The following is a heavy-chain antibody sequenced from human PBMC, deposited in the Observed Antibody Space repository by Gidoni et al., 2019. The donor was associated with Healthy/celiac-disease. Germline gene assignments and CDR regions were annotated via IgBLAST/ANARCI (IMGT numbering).Heavy chain of an antibody. CDR2: IWYDGSNK. J-gene: IGHJ3*02. D-gene: IGHD1-26*01. Sequence: QVQLVESGGGVVQPGRSLRLSCAASGFTFSSYGMHWVRQAPGKGLEWVAVIWYDGSNKYYADSVKGRFTISRDNSKNTLYLQMNSLRAEDTAVNYCARVGWELHAFDIWGQGTMVTVSS. V-gene: IGHV3-33*01. CDR3: ARVGWELHAFDI. CDR1: GFTFSSYG.